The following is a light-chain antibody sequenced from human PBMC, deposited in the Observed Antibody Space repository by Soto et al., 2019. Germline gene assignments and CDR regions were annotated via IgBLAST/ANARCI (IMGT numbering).Light chain of an antibody. CDR3: SSYSLSTAYL. J-gene: IGLJ1*01. CDR2: RNN. V-gene: IGLV1-47*01. CDR1: SSNIGSNY. Sequence: QSVLTQPPSASGTPGQRVTISCSGSSSNIGSNYVYWYQQLPGTAPKLLIYRNNQRPSGVPDRFSGSKSGTSASLAISGLQAEDEADYFCSSYSLSTAYLFGTGTKVTVL.